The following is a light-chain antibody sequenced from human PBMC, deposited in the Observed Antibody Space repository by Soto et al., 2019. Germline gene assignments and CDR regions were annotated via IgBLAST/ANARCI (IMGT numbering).Light chain of an antibody. CDR1: QSISSW. Sequence: DIQMTQSPSTLSASVGDRVTITCRASQSISSWLAWYQQKPGKAPKLLFYDASSLESGVPSRLSGSGSGTEFTLTISSLQPDDFATYYCQQYNSYSPTFGQGTKVDIK. CDR3: QQYNSYSPT. V-gene: IGKV1-5*01. J-gene: IGKJ1*01. CDR2: DAS.